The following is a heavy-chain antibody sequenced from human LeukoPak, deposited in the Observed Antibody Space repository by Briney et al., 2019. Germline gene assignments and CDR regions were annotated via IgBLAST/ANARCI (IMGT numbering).Heavy chain of an antibody. J-gene: IGHJ4*02. Sequence: SETLSLTCAVYGGSFSGYYWSWIRQPPGKGLEWIGEINHSGSTNYNPSLKSRVTISVDTSKNQFSLKLSSVTAADTAVYYCARDRITMVRGVHVFDYWGQGTLVTVSS. CDR3: ARDRITMVRGVHVFDY. CDR2: INHSGST. V-gene: IGHV4-34*01. CDR1: GGSFSGYY. D-gene: IGHD3-10*01.